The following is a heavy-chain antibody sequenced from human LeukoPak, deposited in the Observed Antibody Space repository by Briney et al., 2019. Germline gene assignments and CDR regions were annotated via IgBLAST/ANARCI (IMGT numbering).Heavy chain of an antibody. J-gene: IGHJ5*02. CDR2: IYYSGST. CDR1: GGSISSSSYY. Sequence: SETLSLTCTVSGGSISSSSYYWGWIRQPPGKGLEWIGSIYYSGSTYYNPPLKSRVTISVDTSKNQFSLKLSSVTAADTAVYYCARDQGDHNWFDPWGQGTLVTVSS. CDR3: ARDQGDHNWFDP. V-gene: IGHV4-39*07.